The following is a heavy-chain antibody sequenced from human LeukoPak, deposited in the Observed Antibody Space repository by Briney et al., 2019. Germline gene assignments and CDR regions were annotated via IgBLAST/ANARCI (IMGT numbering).Heavy chain of an antibody. D-gene: IGHD2-2*03. Sequence: GGSLRLSCAASGFTVSSNYMSWVRQAPGKGLEWAAVISYDGSNKYYADSVKGRFTISRDNSKNTLYLQMNSLRAEDTAVYYCARDRFWATGYCSSTSCQSPYYFDYWGQGTLVTVSS. CDR3: ARDRFWATGYCSSTSCQSPYYFDY. CDR2: ISYDGSNK. V-gene: IGHV3-30-3*01. J-gene: IGHJ4*02. CDR1: GFTVSSNY.